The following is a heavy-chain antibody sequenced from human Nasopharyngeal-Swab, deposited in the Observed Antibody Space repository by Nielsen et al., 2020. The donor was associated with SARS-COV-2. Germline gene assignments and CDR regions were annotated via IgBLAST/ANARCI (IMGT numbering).Heavy chain of an antibody. Sequence: GGSLRLSCAASGFTFSDYYMSWIRQAPGKGLEWVSYISSSSSYTNYADSVKGRFTISRDNAKNSLYLQMNSLRAEDTAVYYCASRYSSSYWFDPWGQGTLVTVSS. CDR1: GFTFSDYY. CDR3: ASRYSSSYWFDP. CDR2: ISSSSSYT. V-gene: IGHV3-11*03. J-gene: IGHJ5*02. D-gene: IGHD6-13*01.